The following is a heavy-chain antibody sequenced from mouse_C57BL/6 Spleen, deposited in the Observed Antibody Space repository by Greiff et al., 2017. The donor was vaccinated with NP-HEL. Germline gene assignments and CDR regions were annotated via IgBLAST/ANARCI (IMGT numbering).Heavy chain of an antibody. V-gene: IGHV5-17*01. Sequence: EVKLQESGGGLVKPGGSLKLSCAASGFTFSDYGMHWVRQAPEKGLEWVAYISSGSSTIYYADTVKGRFTISRDNAKNTLFLQMTSLRSEDTAMYYCARGSSYYFDYWGQGTTLTVSS. J-gene: IGHJ2*01. CDR1: GFTFSDYG. CDR2: ISSGSSTI. D-gene: IGHD1-1*01. CDR3: ARGSSYYFDY.